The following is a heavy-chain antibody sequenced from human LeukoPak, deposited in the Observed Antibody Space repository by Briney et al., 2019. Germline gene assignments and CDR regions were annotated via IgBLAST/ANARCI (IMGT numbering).Heavy chain of an antibody. J-gene: IGHJ4*02. CDR2: IWYDGSNK. CDR3: AREADRWYFDY. D-gene: IGHD4-23*01. V-gene: IGHV3-33*01. CDR1: GFTFSSYG. Sequence: PGGSLRLSCAASGFTFSSYGMHWVRQAPGKGLEWVAVIWYDGSNKYYADSVKGRFTISRDNSKNTLYLQMNSLRAEDTAVYYCAREADRWYFDYWGQGTLVTVSS.